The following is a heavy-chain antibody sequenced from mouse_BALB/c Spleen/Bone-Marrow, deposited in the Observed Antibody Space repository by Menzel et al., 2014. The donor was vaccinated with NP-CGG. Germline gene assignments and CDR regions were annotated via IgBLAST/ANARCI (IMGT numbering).Heavy chain of an antibody. Sequence: VQLQQSGAGLVKPGASVTLSCTASGLHIIDTYMHWVQQRPDQGLAWIGRIDHAHGNTKYNPKFQGTATITSDTAPNTASLQLSSVPAGDTAVYYCVGWEGYWGLGIPLTVSS. D-gene: IGHD4-1*01. CDR2: IDHAHGNT. J-gene: IGHJ2*01. CDR3: VGWEGY. CDR1: GLHIIDTY. V-gene: IGHV14-3*02.